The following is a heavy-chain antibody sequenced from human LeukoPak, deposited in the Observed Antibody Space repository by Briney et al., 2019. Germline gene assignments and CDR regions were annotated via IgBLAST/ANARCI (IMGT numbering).Heavy chain of an antibody. CDR1: EFTLNTYA. Sequence: PGGSLRLSCAASEFTLNTYAMNWVRQAPGKGLAWVSSIGGSGGNTYYADSVEGRFTISRDNSKNTLYLQMNSLRAEDTAVYYCAAGYRLFDYWGQGTLVTVSS. CDR3: AAGYRLFDY. D-gene: IGHD5-12*01. V-gene: IGHV3-23*01. CDR2: IGGSGGNT. J-gene: IGHJ4*02.